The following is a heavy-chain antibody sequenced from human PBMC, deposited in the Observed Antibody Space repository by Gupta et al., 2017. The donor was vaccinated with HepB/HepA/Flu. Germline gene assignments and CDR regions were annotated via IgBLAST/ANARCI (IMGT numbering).Heavy chain of an antibody. J-gene: IGHJ3*02. CDR3: ARRIAYYYDSSGYQDAFDI. Sequence: EVQLVESGGGVVRPGGSLRLSCAASGFTFDNYGMSWVRQAPGKGLEWVSGVNWNGGSTGYADSVKGRFTISRDNAKNSLYLQMNSLGAEDTALYHCARRIAYYYDSSGYQDAFDIWGQGTMVTVSS. CDR1: GFTFDNYG. D-gene: IGHD3-22*01. CDR2: VNWNGGST. V-gene: IGHV3-20*01.